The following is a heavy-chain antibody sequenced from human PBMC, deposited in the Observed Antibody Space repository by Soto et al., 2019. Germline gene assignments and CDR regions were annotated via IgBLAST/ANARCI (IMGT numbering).Heavy chain of an antibody. J-gene: IGHJ4*02. CDR2: IYYSGTT. Sequence: SETLSLTCTVSGGSISSYYWSWIRQPPGKGLEWIGYIYYSGTTYYNPSLKSRVTISVDRSKNQFSLKLTSVTAADTAVYYCKRHEGGAAADRPLDYWGQGTLVTVSS. D-gene: IGHD6-13*01. CDR1: GGSISSYY. CDR3: KRHEGGAAADRPLDY. V-gene: IGHV4-59*04.